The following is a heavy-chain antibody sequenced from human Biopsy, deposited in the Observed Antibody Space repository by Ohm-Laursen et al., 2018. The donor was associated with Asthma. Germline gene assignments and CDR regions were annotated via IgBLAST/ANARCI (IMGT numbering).Heavy chain of an antibody. CDR2: INHSGNT. V-gene: IGHV4-34*01. J-gene: IGHJ6*02. D-gene: IGHD3-3*01. CDR1: GWSFSGYY. CDR3: ARSAKTIFGVVMGSYYYGMDV. Sequence: GTLSLTCAVYGWSFSGYYWSWLRQPPGKGLEGIGEINHSGNTNYNPSLKSRLTISVDTSKNQFSLKLSSVTAADTAVYYCARSAKTIFGVVMGSYYYGMDVWGQGTTVTVSS.